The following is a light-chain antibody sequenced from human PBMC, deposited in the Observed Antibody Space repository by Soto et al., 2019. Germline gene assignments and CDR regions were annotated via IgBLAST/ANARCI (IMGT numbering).Light chain of an antibody. CDR1: QSVSRSY. V-gene: IGKV3-20*01. CDR3: QQYGSSPPWT. J-gene: IGKJ1*01. Sequence: EIVLTQAPGTLSLSPGERATLSCRASQSVSRSYLAWYQHKPGQAPRILIYGASIRATGIPDRFSGSGSGTDFSLTINKLEPEDFAVYYCQQYGSSPPWTFGQGTKVEIK. CDR2: GAS.